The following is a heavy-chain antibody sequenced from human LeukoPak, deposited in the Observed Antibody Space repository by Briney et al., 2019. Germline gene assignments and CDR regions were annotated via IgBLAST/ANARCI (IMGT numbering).Heavy chain of an antibody. CDR1: GFTFSTYA. Sequence: GSLRLSCAASGFTFSTYAMHWVRQPPGQGREGIGEISLSGQTNFNPSLNGRVTISLDDSRNQLSLTLTPVTAADTAIYYCSRESGPFCPFGYWGQGTLLIVPP. D-gene: IGHD1-26*01. CDR2: ISLSGQT. J-gene: IGHJ4*02. V-gene: IGHV4-4*02. CDR3: SRESGPFCPFGY.